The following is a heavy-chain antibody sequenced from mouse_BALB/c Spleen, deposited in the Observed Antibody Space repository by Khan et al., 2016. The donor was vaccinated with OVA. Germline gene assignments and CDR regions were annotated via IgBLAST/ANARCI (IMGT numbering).Heavy chain of an antibody. V-gene: IGHV1S136*01. D-gene: IGHD1-1*01. CDR3: ARDYGRSFWFAY. CDR1: GYSFTNYI. J-gene: IGHJ3*01. Sequence: EVQLQESGPELVKPGASVKISCQASGYSFTNYIIHWVKQNPGQGLEWIGYINPYNDGAKYNEKFKGKATLTSDKSSSTAYMEVSGLTSEDSAVYYCARDYGRSFWFAYWGQGTLVTVSA. CDR2: INPYNDGA.